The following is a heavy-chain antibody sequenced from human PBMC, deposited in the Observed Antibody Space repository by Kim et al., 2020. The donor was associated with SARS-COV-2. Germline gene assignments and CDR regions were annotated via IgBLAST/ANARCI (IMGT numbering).Heavy chain of an antibody. CDR2: IIPNFGTA. J-gene: IGHJ5*02. Sequence: SVKVSCKASGCTFTSYAISWVRQAPGQGLEWMGGIIPNFGTANYAQKFQGRVTITADASTSTAYMELSSLRSEDTAVYYCASDSHGYSSSWYWFYPWGQRALGTVSP. CDR1: GCTFTSYA. D-gene: IGHD6-13*01. V-gene: IGHV1-69*13. CDR3: ASDSHGYSSSWYWFYP.